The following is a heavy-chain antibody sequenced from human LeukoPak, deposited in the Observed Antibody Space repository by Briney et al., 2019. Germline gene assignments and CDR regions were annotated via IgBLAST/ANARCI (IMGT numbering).Heavy chain of an antibody. CDR3: AKHRGYTSDWFDP. CDR2: ISDSGAST. V-gene: IGHV3-23*01. CDR1: GLTFSSSA. D-gene: IGHD5-18*01. Sequence: GGSLRLSCSASGLTFSSSAMTWVRQAPGKGLEWVSVISDSGASTYYADSVKGRFTISRDNSKNTLYLRMNGLRAEDTAVYYCAKHRGYTSDWFDPWGQGTLVTVSS. J-gene: IGHJ5*02.